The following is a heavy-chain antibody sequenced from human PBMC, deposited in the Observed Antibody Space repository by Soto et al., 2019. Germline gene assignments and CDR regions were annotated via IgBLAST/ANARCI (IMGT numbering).Heavy chain of an antibody. CDR1: GYTFTSYG. J-gene: IGHJ6*03. Sequence: ASVKVSFKASGYTFTSYGISWVRQAPGQGLEWMGWISAYNGNTNYAQKLQGRVTMTTDTSTSTAYMELRSLRSDDTAVYYCARAENPFYYYYMDVWGKGTTVTVSS. CDR2: ISAYNGNT. CDR3: ARAENPFYYYYMDV. V-gene: IGHV1-18*01.